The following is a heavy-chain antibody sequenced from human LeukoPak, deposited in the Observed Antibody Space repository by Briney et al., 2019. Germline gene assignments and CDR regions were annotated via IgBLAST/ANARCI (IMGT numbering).Heavy chain of an antibody. V-gene: IGHV4-4*07. J-gene: IGHJ4*02. D-gene: IGHD3-22*01. CDR2: IYTSGST. CDR1: GGSISSYY. Sequence: PSETLSLTCTVSGGSISSYYWSWIRQPAGKGLEWIGRIYTSGSTNYNPSLKSRVTMSVDTSKNQFSLKLSSVTAADTAVYYCGRGDSSGYYSLPDYWGQGTLVTVSS. CDR3: GRGDSSGYYSLPDY.